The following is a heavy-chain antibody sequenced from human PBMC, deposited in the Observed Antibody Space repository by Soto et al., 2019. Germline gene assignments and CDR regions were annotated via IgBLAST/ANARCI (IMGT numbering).Heavy chain of an antibody. J-gene: IGHJ4*02. Sequence: SETLSLTCTVSGGSISSGDYYWSWIRQPPGKALEWIGYIHYGGSTYYNPSLKSRLTISVDTSKNQFSLKLSSVTAADTALYYCARRGGGVPEVYFDDWGQGTLVTVSS. V-gene: IGHV4-30-4*01. D-gene: IGHD2-15*01. CDR1: GGSISSGDYY. CDR3: ARRGGGVPEVYFDD. CDR2: IHYGGST.